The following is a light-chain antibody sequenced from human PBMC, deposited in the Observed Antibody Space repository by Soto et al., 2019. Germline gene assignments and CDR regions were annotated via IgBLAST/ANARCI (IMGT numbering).Light chain of an antibody. CDR2: EGT. Sequence: QSVLTQPASVSGSPGQSITISCTGTNSDVGTHNLVSWYQQHPGKAPKLIIYEGTKRPSGVSNRFSGSKSGNTASLTISGLQAEGEADYYCSSYTSSSTRVFGTGTKVTVL. CDR3: SSYTSSSTRV. CDR1: NSDVGTHNL. J-gene: IGLJ1*01. V-gene: IGLV2-14*02.